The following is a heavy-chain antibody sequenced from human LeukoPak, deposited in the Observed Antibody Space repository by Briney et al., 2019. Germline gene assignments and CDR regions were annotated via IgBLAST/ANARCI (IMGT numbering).Heavy chain of an antibody. V-gene: IGHV4-34*01. J-gene: IGHJ4*02. CDR2: INHSGST. Sequence: SETLSLTCAVYGGSFSGYYWSWIRQPPGKGLEWIGEINHSGSTNYNPSLKSRVTISVDTSKNQFSLKLSSVTAADTAVYYCARGQGLAARRGWDYWGQGTLVTVSS. CDR3: ARGQGLAARRGWDY. CDR1: GGSFSGYY. D-gene: IGHD6-6*01.